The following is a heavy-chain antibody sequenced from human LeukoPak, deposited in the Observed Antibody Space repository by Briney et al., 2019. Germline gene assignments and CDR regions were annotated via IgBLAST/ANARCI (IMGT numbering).Heavy chain of an antibody. D-gene: IGHD6-19*01. Sequence: PGGSLRLSCAASGFTFSSYSMNWVRQAPGKGLEWVSSISSSSSYIYYADSVKGRFTISRDNAKNSLYLQMNSLRAEDMAVYYCARDLAGYSSGWSDYWGQGTLVTVSS. V-gene: IGHV3-21*01. J-gene: IGHJ4*02. CDR3: ARDLAGYSSGWSDY. CDR2: ISSSSSYI. CDR1: GFTFSSYS.